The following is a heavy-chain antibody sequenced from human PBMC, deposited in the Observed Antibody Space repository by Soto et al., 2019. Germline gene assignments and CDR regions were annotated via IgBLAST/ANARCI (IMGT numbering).Heavy chain of an antibody. CDR1: GGSISSYY. V-gene: IGHV4-59*01. CDR2: IYYSGST. CDR3: ARGLTGYSYGFMGYYYYMDV. J-gene: IGHJ6*03. Sequence: TETLSLTCTVSGGSISSYYWSWIRQPPGKGLEWIGYIYYSGSTNYNPSLKSRVTISVDTSKNQFSLKLSSVTAADTAVYYCARGLTGYSYGFMGYYYYMDVWGKGTTVTVSS. D-gene: IGHD5-18*01.